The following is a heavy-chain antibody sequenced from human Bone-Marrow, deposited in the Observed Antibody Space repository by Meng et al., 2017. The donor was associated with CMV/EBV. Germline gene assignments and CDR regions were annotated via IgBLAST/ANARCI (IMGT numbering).Heavy chain of an antibody. J-gene: IGHJ6*02. CDR2: ISSSSYI. CDR3: AGDYGSGSYGFYYYGMDV. D-gene: IGHD3-10*01. CDR1: GFTFSSYS. Sequence: GGSLRLSCAASGFTFSSYSMNWVRQAPGKGLEWVSSISSSSYIYYADSVKGRFTISRDNAKNSLYLQMNSLRAEDTAVYYCAGDYGSGSYGFYYYGMDVWGQGITVTVSS. V-gene: IGHV3-21*01.